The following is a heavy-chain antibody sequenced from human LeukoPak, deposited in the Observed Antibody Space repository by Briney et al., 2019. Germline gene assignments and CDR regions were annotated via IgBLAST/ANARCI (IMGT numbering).Heavy chain of an antibody. V-gene: IGHV3-74*01. CDR2: INSDGNTT. D-gene: IGHD6-19*01. CDR1: GFTFSSYW. CDR3: ARRGAVAGTVDY. J-gene: IGHJ4*02. Sequence: GGSLRLSCAASGFTFSSYWMHWVRQAPGKGLVWVSRINSDGNTTNYADSVKGRFTISRDNAKNTLYLQMNSLRAEDTSVYYCARRGAVAGTVDYWDQGTLVTVSS.